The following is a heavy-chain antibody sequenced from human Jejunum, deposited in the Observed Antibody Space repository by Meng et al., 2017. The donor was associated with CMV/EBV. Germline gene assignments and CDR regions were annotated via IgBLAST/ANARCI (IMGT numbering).Heavy chain of an antibody. J-gene: IGHJ4*01. D-gene: IGHD2-2*01. V-gene: IGHV3-74*01. CDR2: MNSDGSTT. CDR1: GFTFSNYW. Sequence: LVEAGGGLFQPGGSLGLSCGASGFTFSNYWMHWVRQGPGEGLVWVSRMNSDGSTTDYADSVKGRFTISRDNAKNTLYLQMNSLRVDDTAVYYCATAGQYRLDNWGHGTLVTVSS. CDR3: ATAGQYRLDN.